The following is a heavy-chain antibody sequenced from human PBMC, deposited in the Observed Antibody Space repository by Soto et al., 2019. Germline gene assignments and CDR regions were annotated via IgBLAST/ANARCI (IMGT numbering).Heavy chain of an antibody. J-gene: IGHJ5*02. D-gene: IGHD2-2*02. Sequence: GASVKVSCKASGGTFSSYAISWVRQAPGQGLAWMGGIIPIFGTADYAQQFQGRVTITADKSTSTAYMDLSCLRCEDTAVYYCARESTGYCSSTSCYTVWFDPWGQGTLVTVSS. V-gene: IGHV1-69*06. CDR2: IIPIFGTA. CDR1: GGTFSSYA. CDR3: ARESTGYCSSTSCYTVWFDP.